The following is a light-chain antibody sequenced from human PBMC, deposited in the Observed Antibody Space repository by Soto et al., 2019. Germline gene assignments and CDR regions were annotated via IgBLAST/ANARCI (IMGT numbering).Light chain of an antibody. CDR1: NTDIGGYNY. CDR3: SSYRAYRTLEV. V-gene: IGLV2-14*03. J-gene: IGLJ1*01. Sequence: SMLTQPHSVSASLGESITISSTRTNTDIGGYNYVSWYKQHPGKAPKRVIYDVTSRPSGIPNRFSGSKSGFTASLTISGLQAEDDAHYFCSSYRAYRTLEVFGTGTKVTVL. CDR2: DVT.